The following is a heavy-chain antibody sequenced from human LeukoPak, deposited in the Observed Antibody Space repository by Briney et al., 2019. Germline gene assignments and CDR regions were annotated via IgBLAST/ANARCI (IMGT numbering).Heavy chain of an antibody. D-gene: IGHD3-3*01. V-gene: IGHV3-23*01. CDR3: ARVRSYDFWSGLGY. Sequence: GGSLRLSCAASGFTFSSYAMSWVRQAPGKGLEWVSAISGSGGSTYYADSVKGRFTISRDNSKNTLYLQMDSLRTEDTAVYYCARVRSYDFWSGLGYWGQGTLVTVSS. J-gene: IGHJ4*02. CDR2: ISGSGGST. CDR1: GFTFSSYA.